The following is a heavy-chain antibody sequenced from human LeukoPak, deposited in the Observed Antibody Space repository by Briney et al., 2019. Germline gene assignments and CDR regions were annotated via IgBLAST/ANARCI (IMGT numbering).Heavy chain of an antibody. V-gene: IGHV3-23*01. Sequence: GGSLRLSCAASGFTFGSCAMSWVRQAPGKGLEWVSTVSGGGGTTYYADSVKGRFTISRDNSKNTLSLQMNSLRAEDTAVYYCAKAMVGYQKPYDYXXQGILVTVSS. CDR1: GFTFGSCA. CDR2: VSGGGGTT. J-gene: IGHJ4*02. CDR3: AKAMVGYQKPYDY. D-gene: IGHD5-18*01.